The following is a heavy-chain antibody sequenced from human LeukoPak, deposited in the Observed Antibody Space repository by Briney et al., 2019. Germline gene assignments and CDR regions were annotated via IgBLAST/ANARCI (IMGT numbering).Heavy chain of an antibody. CDR3: AGGYDGVDY. V-gene: IGHV4-4*07. J-gene: IGHJ4*02. CDR2: IYPSCST. D-gene: IGHD3-3*01. CDR1: GGSISSYY. Sequence: KPSETLSLTCTVSGGSISSYYWSWIRQPAGKGLELIWRIYPSCSTNYNPSLKSRVNLSVDTSKNESSLNLSSVAGADRAVYYCAGGYDGVDYWGQGTLVTVSS.